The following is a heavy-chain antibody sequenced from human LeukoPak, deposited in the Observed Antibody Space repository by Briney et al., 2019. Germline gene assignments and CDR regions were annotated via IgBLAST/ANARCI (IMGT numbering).Heavy chain of an antibody. D-gene: IGHD4-23*01. CDR1: GFTFTGYY. V-gene: IGHV1-2*02. CDR3: ARDSYGGNWSLGY. J-gene: IGHJ4*02. CDR2: VNPNSGGT. Sequence: ASVKVSCKASGFTFTGYYIRWVRQAPGQGLGWMGWVNPNSGGTNYAQMFQGRVTMTRDTSINTAYMELSGLRSDDTAVYYCARDSYGGNWSLGYWGQGTLVTVSS.